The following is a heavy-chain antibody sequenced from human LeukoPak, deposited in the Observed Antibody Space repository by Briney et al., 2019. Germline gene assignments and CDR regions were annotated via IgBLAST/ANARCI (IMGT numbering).Heavy chain of an antibody. D-gene: IGHD2-2*02. V-gene: IGHV4-39*01. CDR1: GGSISSSSYY. CDR3: ATRLIVVVPAAIREYYFDY. J-gene: IGHJ4*02. CDR2: IYYSGST. Sequence: PSETLPLTCTVSGGSISSSSYYWGWIRQPPGKGLEWIGSIYYSGSTYYNPSLKSRVTISVDTSKNQFSLKLSSVTAADTAVYYCATRLIVVVPAAIREYYFDYWGQGTLVTVSS.